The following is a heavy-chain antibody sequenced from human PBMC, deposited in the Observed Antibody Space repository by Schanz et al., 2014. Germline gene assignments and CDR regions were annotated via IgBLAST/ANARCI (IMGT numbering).Heavy chain of an antibody. V-gene: IGHV3-53*01. Sequence: EVQLVESGGGLIQPGGSLRLSCAVSGFTVNTNYMSWVRQAPGKGLEWISSMYINSGSTQYADSVRGRFTISRDNSKNTLFLQMNSLRAEDTAVYYCAKSSPYYGSGSFPSNAYGMDVWGQGTAVTVSS. CDR3: AKSSPYYGSGSFPSNAYGMDV. J-gene: IGHJ6*02. D-gene: IGHD3-10*01. CDR1: GFTVNTNY. CDR2: MYINSGST.